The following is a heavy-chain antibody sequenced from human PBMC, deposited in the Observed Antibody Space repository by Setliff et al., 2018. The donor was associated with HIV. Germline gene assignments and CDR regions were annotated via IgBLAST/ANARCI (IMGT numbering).Heavy chain of an antibody. V-gene: IGHV4-4*07. CDR1: GGSFSGYY. J-gene: IGHJ4*02. D-gene: IGHD3-10*01. CDR2: IYASGST. CDR3: ARDDTVVRGHIDY. Sequence: SETLSLTCAVYGGSFSGYYWSWIRQPAGKGLEWIGHIYASGSTNYNPSLKSRVTMSVDTSKNQFSLKLSSVTAADTAVYYCARDDTVVRGHIDYWGQGTLVTVSS.